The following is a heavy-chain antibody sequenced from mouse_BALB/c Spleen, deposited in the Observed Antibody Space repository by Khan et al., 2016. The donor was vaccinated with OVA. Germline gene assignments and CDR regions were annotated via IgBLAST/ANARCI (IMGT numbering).Heavy chain of an antibody. D-gene: IGHD2-2*01. CDR3: ARFGYYDAMDY. Sequence: QVQLKESGPGLVAPSQSLSITCTVSGFSLTDYGVNWVRQPPGKGLEWLGMIWGDGSTDYNSALKSRLCISKDNSKSQVFLKMNSLQTDDTASYYCARFGYYDAMDYWGQGTSVTVSS. CDR2: IWGDGST. CDR1: GFSLTDYG. J-gene: IGHJ4*01. V-gene: IGHV2-6-7*01.